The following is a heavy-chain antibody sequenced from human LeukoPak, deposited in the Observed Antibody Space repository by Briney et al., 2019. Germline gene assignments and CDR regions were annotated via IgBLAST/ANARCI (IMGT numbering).Heavy chain of an antibody. CDR3: ARESSSSPDY. D-gene: IGHD6-6*01. J-gene: IGHJ4*02. CDR1: DYSISSGYY. CDR2: IFQSGHT. Sequence: PSETLSLTCTVSDYSISSGYYWGWIRQPPGKGLEWTGSIFQSGHTYYSPSLKSRVTISVDTSNNRFSLSLSAVTAADTAMYYCARESSSSPDYWGQGTLVTVSS. V-gene: IGHV4-38-2*02.